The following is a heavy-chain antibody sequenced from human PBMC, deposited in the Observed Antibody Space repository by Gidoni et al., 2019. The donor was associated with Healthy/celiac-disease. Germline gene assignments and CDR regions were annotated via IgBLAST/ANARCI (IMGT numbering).Heavy chain of an antibody. V-gene: IGHV3-23*01. CDR3: AKDSYDILTGYYNVGWYFDL. D-gene: IGHD3-9*01. CDR1: GFTFSSYA. Sequence: EVPLLESGGGLVHPGGSLRPSCAASGFTFSSYAMILVRQAPGKGLEWGAAISGRGGSTYYADSVKGRFTISRDNSKNTLYLQMNSLRAEDTAVYYCAKDSYDILTGYYNVGWYFDLWGRGTLVTVSS. J-gene: IGHJ2*01. CDR2: ISGRGGST.